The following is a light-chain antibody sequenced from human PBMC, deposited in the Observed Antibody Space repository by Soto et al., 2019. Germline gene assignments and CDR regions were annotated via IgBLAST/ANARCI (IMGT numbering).Light chain of an antibody. V-gene: IGKV3-20*01. CDR3: QQHHNSGPLS. J-gene: IGKJ4*01. Sequence: EIVFTQSPGTLSLSPGERATLSCRAIQSVSSNNLAWYQQRPGQAPRLLIYAASIRATGIPDRIAGSGSGTDFTLTISRLEPEDFAVYYCQQHHNSGPLSFGGGTKMEI. CDR2: AAS. CDR1: QSVSSNN.